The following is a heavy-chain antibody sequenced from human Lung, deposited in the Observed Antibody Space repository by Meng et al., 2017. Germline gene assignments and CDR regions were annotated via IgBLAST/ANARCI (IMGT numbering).Heavy chain of an antibody. CDR1: GYTFTNYY. J-gene: IGHJ4*02. V-gene: IGHV1-46*01. CDR3: ASRGGSYSPEFES. Sequence: ASVKVSCKASGYTFTNYYMHCVRRAPGQGLEWMGMMNPNNGNTTYAPKFQSRLTLTRDTYASTVYMEMSSLTSEDTAVYYCASRGGSYSPEFESWGQGTLVTVSS. CDR2: MNPNNGNT. D-gene: IGHD3-16*01.